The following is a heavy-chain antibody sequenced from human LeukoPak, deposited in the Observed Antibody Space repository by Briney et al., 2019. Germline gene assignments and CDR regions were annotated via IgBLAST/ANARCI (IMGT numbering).Heavy chain of an antibody. CDR1: GGSFSGYY. CDR3: ASLDSSGAYGYYFDY. J-gene: IGHJ4*02. V-gene: IGHV4-34*01. CDR2: INHSGST. Sequence: SETLSLTCAVYGGSFSGYYWSWIRQPPGKGLEWIGEINHSGSTNYNPSLKGRVTISVDTSKNQFSLKLSSVTAADTAVYYCASLDSSGAYGYYFDYWGQGTLVTVSS. D-gene: IGHD3-22*01.